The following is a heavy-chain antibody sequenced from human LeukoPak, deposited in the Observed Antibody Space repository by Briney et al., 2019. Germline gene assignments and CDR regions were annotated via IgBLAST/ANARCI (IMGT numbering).Heavy chain of an antibody. CDR1: GFTFSSYS. CDR2: ISSSSSTI. Sequence: GGSLRLSCAASGFTFSSYSMNWVRQAPGKGLEWVSYISSSSSTIYYADSVKGRFTISRDNAKNSLYLQMNSLRAEDTAVYYCAREAAYGGANWFDPGAREPWSPSPQ. V-gene: IGHV3-48*04. J-gene: IGHJ5*02. D-gene: IGHD4-23*01. CDR3: AREAAYGGANWFDP.